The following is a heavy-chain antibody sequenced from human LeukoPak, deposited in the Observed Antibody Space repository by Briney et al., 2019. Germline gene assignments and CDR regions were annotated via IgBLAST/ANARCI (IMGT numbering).Heavy chain of an antibody. CDR2: ISGSGGSA. J-gene: IGHJ6*02. Sequence: GGSLRLSCAASGFTGSSKYISWVRQAPGKGLEWVSAISGSGGSAYYADSVKGRLTISRDNSQNTLYLQMNSLRAEDTAVYYCAKAEYDILTGYYTGGYYYYYGMDVWGQGTTVTVSS. CDR3: AKAEYDILTGYYTGGYYYYYGMDV. D-gene: IGHD3-9*01. V-gene: IGHV3-23*01. CDR1: GFTGSSKY.